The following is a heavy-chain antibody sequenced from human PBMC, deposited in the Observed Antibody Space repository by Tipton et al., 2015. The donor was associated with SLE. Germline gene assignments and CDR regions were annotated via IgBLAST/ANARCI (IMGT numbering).Heavy chain of an antibody. CDR1: AGSLNSAGYF. D-gene: IGHD3-16*01. V-gene: IGHV4-31*03. CDR3: ARDPGERTFDI. J-gene: IGHJ3*02. Sequence: TLSLTCTVSAGSLNSAGYFWNWIRQSPGTGLQWIGSISYNGDATYNPSLMRRLTLSIDTSENHFSLSLNSLTAADTALYFCARDPGERTFDIWGQGTMVTVSS. CDR2: ISYNGDA.